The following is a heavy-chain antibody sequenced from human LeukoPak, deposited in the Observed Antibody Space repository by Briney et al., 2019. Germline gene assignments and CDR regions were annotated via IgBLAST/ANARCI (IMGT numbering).Heavy chain of an antibody. D-gene: IGHD5-24*01. J-gene: IGHJ4*02. CDR2: IYHSGST. CDR3: ARGRDGYTFGY. CDR1: GYSISSGYY. V-gene: IGHV4-38-2*01. Sequence: SETLSLTCAVSGYSISSGYYWGWIRQPPGKGLEWIGSIYHSGSTYYNPSLKSRVTISVDTSKNQFSLKLSSVTPADTAVYYCARGRDGYTFGYWGQGTLVTVSS.